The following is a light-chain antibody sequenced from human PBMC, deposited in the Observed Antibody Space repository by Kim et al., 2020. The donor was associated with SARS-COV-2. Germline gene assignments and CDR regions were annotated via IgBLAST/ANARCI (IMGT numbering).Light chain of an antibody. CDR2: GVS. Sequence: APGQRATLSCRASQSVTSSFFAWYQQRPGQAPRHLIYGVSSSATGIADRFSGRGSGTDYTLTISRLQPEDFAVYYCQQYGDLPLTFGGGTKVEIK. J-gene: IGKJ4*01. CDR1: QSVTSSF. V-gene: IGKV3-20*01. CDR3: QQYGDLPLT.